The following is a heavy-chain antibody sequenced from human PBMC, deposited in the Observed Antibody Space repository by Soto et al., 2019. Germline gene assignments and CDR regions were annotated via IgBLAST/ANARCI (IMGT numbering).Heavy chain of an antibody. J-gene: IGHJ4*02. Sequence: PSETLSLTCTVSGGSISSSSYYWGWIRQPPGKGLEWIGSIYYSGSTYYNPSLKSRVTISVDTSKNQFSLKLSSVTAADTAVYYCARHNRYYDSSPGYWGQGTLVTVSS. CDR3: ARHNRYYDSSPGY. CDR2: IYYSGST. D-gene: IGHD3-22*01. V-gene: IGHV4-39*01. CDR1: GGSISSSSYY.